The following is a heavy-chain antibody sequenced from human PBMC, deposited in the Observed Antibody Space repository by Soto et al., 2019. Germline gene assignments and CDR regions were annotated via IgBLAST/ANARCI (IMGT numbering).Heavy chain of an antibody. CDR3: TRVGYGGPDYYYYYGMDV. CDR1: GVTCGDYA. J-gene: IGHJ6*02. Sequence: GGSLRLPCTAAGVTCGDYAMSWFSKATGKGLEWVGLIRSKAYDGTTEYAASVKGRFTISRDDSKSIAYLQMNSLKTEDTAVYYCTRVGYGGPDYYYYYGMDVWGQGTTGTVSS. D-gene: IGHD2-15*01. CDR2: IRSKAYDGTT. V-gene: IGHV3-49*03.